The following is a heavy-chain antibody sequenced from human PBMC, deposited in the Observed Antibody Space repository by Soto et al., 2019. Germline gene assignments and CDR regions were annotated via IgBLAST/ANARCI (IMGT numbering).Heavy chain of an antibody. V-gene: IGHV3-30*18. CDR2: ISYDGSNK. CDR1: GFTFSSYG. D-gene: IGHD3-16*01. CDR3: AKDGGYDLLNWFDP. Sequence: QVQLVESGGGVVQPGRSLRLSCAASGFTFSSYGMHWVRQAPGKGLEWVAVISYDGSNKYYADSVKGRFTISRDNSQNTLYLQMNSLRAEDTAVYYCAKDGGYDLLNWFDPWGQGTLVTVSS. J-gene: IGHJ5*02.